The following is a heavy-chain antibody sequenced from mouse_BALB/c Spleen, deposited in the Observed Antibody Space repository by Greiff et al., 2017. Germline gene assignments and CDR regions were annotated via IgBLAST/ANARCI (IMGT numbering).Heavy chain of an antibody. V-gene: IGHV5-4*02. Sequence: EVKLQESGGGLVKPGGSLKLSCAASGFTFSDYYMYWVRQTPEKRLEWVATISDGGSYTYYPDSVKGRFTISRDNAKNNLYLQMSSLKSEDTAMYYCAREEEELVSFAYWGQGTLVTVSA. D-gene: IGHD4-1*01. CDR2: ISDGGSYT. CDR3: AREEEELVSFAY. CDR1: GFTFSDYY. J-gene: IGHJ3*01.